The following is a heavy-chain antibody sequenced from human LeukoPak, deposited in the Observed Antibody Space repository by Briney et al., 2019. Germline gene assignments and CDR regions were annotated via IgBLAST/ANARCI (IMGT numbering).Heavy chain of an antibody. CDR3: ARGAPRPYCSGGGCSWGDAFDI. CDR2: MNPNSGNT. Sequence: ASVKVSCKASGYTFTNYDINWVRQATGQGLEWMGWMNPNSGNTGYAQKFQGRVTITRNTSISTAYMELSSLRSEDTAVYYCARGAPRPYCSGGGCSWGDAFDIWGQGTMVTVSS. V-gene: IGHV1-8*03. CDR1: GYTFTNYD. D-gene: IGHD2-15*01. J-gene: IGHJ3*02.